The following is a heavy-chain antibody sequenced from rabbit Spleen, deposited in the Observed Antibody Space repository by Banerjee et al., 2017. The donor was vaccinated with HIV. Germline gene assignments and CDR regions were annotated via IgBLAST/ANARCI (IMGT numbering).Heavy chain of an antibody. CDR1: GIDFSSYYY. V-gene: IGHV1S45*01. D-gene: IGHD8-1*01. J-gene: IGHJ6*01. CDR3: ARDSGSSFSSYGMDL. CDR2: IDSGSSGFP. Sequence: QQQLEESGGGLVKPGGTLTLTCKASGIDFSSYYYMCWVRQAPGKGLEWIACIDSGSSGFPYFASWAKGRFTISKTSSTTVTLQMTSLTAADTATYFCARDSGSSFSSYGMDLWGPGTLVTVS.